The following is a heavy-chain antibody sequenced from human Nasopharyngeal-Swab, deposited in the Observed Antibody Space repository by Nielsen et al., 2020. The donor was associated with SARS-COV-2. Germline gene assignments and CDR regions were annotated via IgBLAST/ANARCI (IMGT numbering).Heavy chain of an antibody. J-gene: IGHJ4*02. V-gene: IGHV3-21*04. D-gene: IGHD5-18*01. Sequence: VRQAPGKGLEWVSSISSSSYIYYADSVKGRFTISRDNSKNTLYLQMNSLRAEDTAVYYCAKDLVRTAMVLPVGRFDYWGQGTLVTVSS. CDR2: ISSSSYI. CDR3: AKDLVRTAMVLPVGRFDY.